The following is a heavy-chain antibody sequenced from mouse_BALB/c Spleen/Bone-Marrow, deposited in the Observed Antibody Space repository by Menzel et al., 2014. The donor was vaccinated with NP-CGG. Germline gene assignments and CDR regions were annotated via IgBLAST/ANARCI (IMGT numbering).Heavy chain of an antibody. D-gene: IGHD2-1*01. CDR2: INSNGGST. CDR3: ARDRGGYGNPRSFAY. J-gene: IGHJ3*01. CDR1: GFTFSSYG. Sequence: EVKLMESGGGLVQPGGSLKLSCAASGFTFSSYGMSWVRQTPDRRLELVATINSNGGSTYYPDSVKGRFTISRDNAKNTLYLQMSSLKSEDTAMYYCARDRGGYGNPRSFAYWGQGTLVTVSA. V-gene: IGHV5-6-3*01.